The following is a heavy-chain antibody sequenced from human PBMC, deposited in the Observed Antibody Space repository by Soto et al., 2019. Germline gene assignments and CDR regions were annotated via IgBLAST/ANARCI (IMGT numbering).Heavy chain of an antibody. D-gene: IGHD6-19*01. J-gene: IGHJ4*02. Sequence: GGSLRLSCAASGFTFSSYGMHWVRQAPGKGLEWVAVISYDGSNKYYADSVKGRFTISRDNSKNTLYLQMNSLRAEDTAVYYCAKDSLEQWLDYWGQGTLVTVSS. CDR3: AKDSLEQWLDY. V-gene: IGHV3-30*18. CDR2: ISYDGSNK. CDR1: GFTFSSYG.